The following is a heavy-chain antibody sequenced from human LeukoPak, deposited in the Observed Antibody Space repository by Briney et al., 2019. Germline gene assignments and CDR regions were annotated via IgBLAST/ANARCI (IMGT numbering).Heavy chain of an antibody. J-gene: IGHJ4*02. CDR2: ISGSGGST. CDR1: GFTFSSYA. V-gene: IGHV3-23*01. Sequence: GGSLRLSCAASGFTFSSYAMSWVRQAPGKGLEWVSAISGSGGSTYYADSVKGRFTISRDNSKNTLYLQMNSLRAEDTAVYYCAKHRDNGDSSGYHDFDFWGQGTLVTVSS. CDR3: AKHRDNGDSSGYHDFDF. D-gene: IGHD3-22*01.